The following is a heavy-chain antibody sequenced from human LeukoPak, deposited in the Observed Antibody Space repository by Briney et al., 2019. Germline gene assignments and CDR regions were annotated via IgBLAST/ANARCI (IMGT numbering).Heavy chain of an antibody. CDR2: INHSGST. CDR1: GGSFSGYY. CDR3: AREDFGGYGVDYFDY. Sequence: PSETLSLTCAVYGGSFSGYYWSWIRQPPGKGLEWIGEINHSGSTNYNPSLKSRVTISVDTSKNQFSLKLSSVTAADTAVYYCAREDFGGYGVDYFDYWGQGTLVTVSS. V-gene: IGHV4-34*01. D-gene: IGHD5-12*01. J-gene: IGHJ4*02.